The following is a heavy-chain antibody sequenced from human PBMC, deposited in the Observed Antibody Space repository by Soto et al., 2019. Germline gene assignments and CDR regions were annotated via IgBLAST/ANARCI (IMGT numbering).Heavy chain of an antibody. Sequence: PGGSLRLSCGASGFTFSTYVMHWVRQAPGKGLEWVAALSHDESNKFYAASVKGRFTISRDNSKNTLYLEMFSLRAEDTAVYYCVKEGRGSSTSCSRCYGLDVWGQGTTVTVSS. J-gene: IGHJ6*02. CDR2: LSHDESNK. CDR1: GFTFSTYV. CDR3: VKEGRGSSTSCSRCYGLDV. V-gene: IGHV3-30*18. D-gene: IGHD2-2*01.